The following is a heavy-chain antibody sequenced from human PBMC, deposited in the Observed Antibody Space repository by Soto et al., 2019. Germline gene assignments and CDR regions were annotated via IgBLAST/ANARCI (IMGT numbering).Heavy chain of an antibody. Sequence: PSETLSLTCTVSGVSINSGDYYWSWIRQPPGKGLVRIGYIYYSGSTYSNPSLKSRVTISVDTSKNQFALKLSSVTAADTAVYFCVREVYFDRRIDYWGPGTLVTVSS. J-gene: IGHJ4*02. CDR2: IYYSGST. D-gene: IGHD3-9*01. CDR3: VREVYFDRRIDY. V-gene: IGHV4-30-4*01. CDR1: GVSINSGDYY.